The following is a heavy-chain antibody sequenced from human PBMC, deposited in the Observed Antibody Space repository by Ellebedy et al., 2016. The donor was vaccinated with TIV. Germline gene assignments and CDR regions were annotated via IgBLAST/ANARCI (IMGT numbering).Heavy chain of an antibody. V-gene: IGHV3-7*01. CDR1: GFTFSSYW. J-gene: IGHJ4*02. Sequence: GGSLRLXXAASGFTFSSYWMSWVRQAPGKGLEWVANIKQDGSEKYYVDSVKGRFTISRDNAKSSLYLQMNSLRAEDTAVYYCARPRTGFWSSPFDYWGQGTLVTVSS. CDR3: ARPRTGFWSSPFDY. CDR2: IKQDGSEK. D-gene: IGHD3-3*01.